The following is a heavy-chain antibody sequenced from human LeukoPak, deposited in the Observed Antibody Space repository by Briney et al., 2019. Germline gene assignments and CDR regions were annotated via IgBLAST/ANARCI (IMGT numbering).Heavy chain of an antibody. Sequence: GGSLRLSCAASGFTFSSYWMHWVRQAPGKGLVWVSRINSDGSSTSYADSVRGRFTISRDNSKNTLYLQMNSLRAEDTAVYYCAGEWELRLGVDYWGQGTLVTVSS. CDR3: AGEWELRLGVDY. J-gene: IGHJ4*02. CDR1: GFTFSSYW. V-gene: IGHV3-74*01. CDR2: INSDGSST. D-gene: IGHD1-26*01.